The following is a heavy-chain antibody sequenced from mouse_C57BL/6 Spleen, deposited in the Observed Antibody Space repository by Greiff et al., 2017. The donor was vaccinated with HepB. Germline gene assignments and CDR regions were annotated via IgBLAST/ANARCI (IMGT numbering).Heavy chain of an antibody. Sequence: EVQVVESEGGLVQPGSSMKLSCTASGFSFSDYYLAWVRQVPEKGLEWVVNIIYDGSSTYYLDPLKSRFIISRDNAKNFLYLQMSSLKSEETATYYWARGPDVRRDDAMDYWGQGTSVTVSS. D-gene: IGHD2-14*01. V-gene: IGHV5-16*01. CDR1: GFSFSDYY. CDR3: ARGPDVRRDDAMDY. J-gene: IGHJ4*01. CDR2: IIYDGSST.